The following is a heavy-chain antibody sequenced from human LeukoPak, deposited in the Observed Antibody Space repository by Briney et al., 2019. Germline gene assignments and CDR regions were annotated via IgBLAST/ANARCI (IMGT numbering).Heavy chain of an antibody. CDR1: GFTFSDYY. J-gene: IGHJ4*02. V-gene: IGHV3-11*04. D-gene: IGHD6-13*01. CDR2: ISSSSSTI. Sequence: GGSLRLSCAASGFTFSDYYMTWVRQAPGKGLEWVSYISSSSSTIYYADSVKGRFTISRDNAKNSLYLQMNSLRAEDTAVYYCVRGAYSSSWLNFDYWGQGTLVTVSS. CDR3: VRGAYSSSWLNFDY.